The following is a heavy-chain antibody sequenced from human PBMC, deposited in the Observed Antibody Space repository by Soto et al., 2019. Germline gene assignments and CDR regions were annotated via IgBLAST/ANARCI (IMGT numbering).Heavy chain of an antibody. CDR1: GFNFITYS. Sequence: EVQLVESGGGPVRPGGSLKLSCAASGFNFITYSLSWVRQAPGKGLEWVASISSSAVYIDYADSVKGRFTISRDNANNSLYLQMNSLRAEDTATYLCVRDGLDYYDTERLYFDNWGQGTLVTVSS. CDR2: ISSSAVYI. CDR3: VRDGLDYYDTERLYFDN. J-gene: IGHJ4*02. V-gene: IGHV3-21*01. D-gene: IGHD3-22*01.